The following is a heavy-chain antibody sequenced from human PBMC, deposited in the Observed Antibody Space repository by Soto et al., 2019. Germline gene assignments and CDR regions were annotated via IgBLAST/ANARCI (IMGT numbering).Heavy chain of an antibody. Sequence: GGSLRLSCAASGFTFSSYSMNWVRQAPEKGLEWVSYISSSSSTIYYADSVKGRFTISRDNAKNSLYLQMNSLRAEDTAVYYCARDLAAAGTSGFDYWGQGTLVTVSS. CDR3: ARDLAAAGTSGFDY. CDR1: GFTFSSYS. J-gene: IGHJ4*02. CDR2: ISSSSSTI. V-gene: IGHV3-48*01. D-gene: IGHD6-13*01.